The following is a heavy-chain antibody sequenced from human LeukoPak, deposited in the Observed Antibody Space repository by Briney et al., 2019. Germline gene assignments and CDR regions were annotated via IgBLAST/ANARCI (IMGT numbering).Heavy chain of an antibody. J-gene: IGHJ4*02. CDR1: GYTFTINH. CDR3: ARDAPLGGTKSPIDY. CDR2: INPSGDST. V-gene: IGHV1-46*01. Sequence: ASVKVSCTASGYTFTINHIHWVRQAPGQGLEWMGVINPSGDSTTYAQNFQGRVTMTRDTSTSTVYMELRSLRSDDTAVYYCARDAPLGGTKSPIDYWGQGTLVTVSS. D-gene: IGHD1-7*01.